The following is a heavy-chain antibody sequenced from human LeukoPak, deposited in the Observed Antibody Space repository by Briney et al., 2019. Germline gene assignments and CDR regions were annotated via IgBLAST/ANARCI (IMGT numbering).Heavy chain of an antibody. D-gene: IGHD3-16*02. J-gene: IGHJ5*02. V-gene: IGHV4-34*01. Sequence: PSETLSLTCAVYGGSFSGYYWSWIRQPPGKGLEWIGEMNHSGSTNYNPSLKSRVTISVDTSKNQFSLKLSSVTAADTAVYYCARGRDYVWGSYRYTQINWFDPWGQGTLVTVSS. CDR2: MNHSGST. CDR1: GGSFSGYY. CDR3: ARGRDYVWGSYRYTQINWFDP.